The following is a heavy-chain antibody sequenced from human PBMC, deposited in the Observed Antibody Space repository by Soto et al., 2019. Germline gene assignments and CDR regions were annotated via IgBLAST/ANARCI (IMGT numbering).Heavy chain of an antibody. Sequence: QVQLQESGPGLVKPSDTLSLTCAVSGYSISSSNWWGWIRQPPGKGLEWIGYIYYSGSTYYNPSLKSRVTMSVDPSKNQFSLKLSSVTAVDTAVYYCARTVSVTMVRGVKFWFDPWGQGTLVTVSS. V-gene: IGHV4-28*01. J-gene: IGHJ5*02. CDR1: GYSISSSNW. CDR2: IYYSGST. D-gene: IGHD3-10*01. CDR3: ARTVSVTMVRGVKFWFDP.